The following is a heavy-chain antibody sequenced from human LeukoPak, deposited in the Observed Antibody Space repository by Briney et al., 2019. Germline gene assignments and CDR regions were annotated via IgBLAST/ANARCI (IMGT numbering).Heavy chain of an antibody. Sequence: SETLSLTCTVSGGSISSYYWSWIRQPAGKGLEWIGRIYTSGSTNYNPSLKSRVTMSVDTSKNQFSLKLSSVTAADTAVYYCARESVQDGDYMWYFDLWGRGTLVTVSS. J-gene: IGHJ2*01. V-gene: IGHV4-4*07. CDR2: IYTSGST. D-gene: IGHD4-17*01. CDR1: GGSISSYY. CDR3: ARESVQDGDYMWYFDL.